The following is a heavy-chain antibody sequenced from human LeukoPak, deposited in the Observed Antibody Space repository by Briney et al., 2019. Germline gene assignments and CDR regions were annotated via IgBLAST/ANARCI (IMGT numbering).Heavy chain of an antibody. CDR3: ARATQRGYYDILTGYYSGFDY. CDR1: GYTFTSYY. J-gene: IGHJ4*02. V-gene: IGHV1-46*01. D-gene: IGHD3-9*01. CDR2: INPSGGST. Sequence: ASVKVSCKASGYTFTSYYMHWVRQAPGQGLEWMGIINPSGGSTSYAQKFQGRVTITADESTSTAYMELSSLRSEDTAVYYCARATQRGYYDILTGYYSGFDYWGQGTLVTVSS.